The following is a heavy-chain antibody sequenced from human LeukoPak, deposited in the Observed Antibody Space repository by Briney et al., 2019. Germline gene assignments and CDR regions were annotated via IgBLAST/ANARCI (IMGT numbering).Heavy chain of an antibody. V-gene: IGHV3-7*01. J-gene: IGHJ4*02. CDR3: ASIQLWSYSLFDY. D-gene: IGHD5-18*01. CDR1: GFTFSSYW. CDR2: IKQDGSEK. Sequence: PGGSLRLSCAASGFTFSSYWMSWVRQAPGKGLEWVANIKQDGSEKYYVDSVKGRFTISRDNAKNSLYLQMNSLRAEDTAVYYCASIQLWSYSLFDYWGQGTLVTVSS.